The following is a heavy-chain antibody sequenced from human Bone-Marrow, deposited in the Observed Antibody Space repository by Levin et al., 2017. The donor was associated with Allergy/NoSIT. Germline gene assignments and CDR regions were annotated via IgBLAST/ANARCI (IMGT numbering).Heavy chain of an antibody. D-gene: IGHD5-12*01. CDR3: ARESYSGYDLDF. Sequence: SCEASGFGFSNDWMHWVRQVPGKGLMWVSRINSDGNTIRYADSVKGRFIISRDNAKKTLYLQMTSLRADDTALYYCARESYSGYDLDFWGQGTLVTVAS. CDR1: GFGFSNDW. J-gene: IGHJ4*02. CDR2: INSDGNTI. V-gene: IGHV3-74*01.